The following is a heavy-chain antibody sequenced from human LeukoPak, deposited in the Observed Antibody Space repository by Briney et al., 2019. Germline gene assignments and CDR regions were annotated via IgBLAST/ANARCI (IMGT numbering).Heavy chain of an antibody. CDR1: GFTFSNYW. V-gene: IGHV3-23*01. CDR2: ISGSGTST. CDR3: AKEGIENYYESSGYWNY. J-gene: IGHJ4*02. D-gene: IGHD3-22*01. Sequence: PGGSLRLSCAASGFTFSNYWMSWVRQAPGKGLEPVSGISGSGTSTYYADSVKGRFTISRDNSKNSVYLQMNNLRAEDTAVYYCAKEGIENYYESSGYWNYWGQGTLVTVS.